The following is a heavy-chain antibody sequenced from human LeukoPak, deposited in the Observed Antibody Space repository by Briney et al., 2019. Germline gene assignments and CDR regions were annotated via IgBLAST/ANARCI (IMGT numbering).Heavy chain of an antibody. Sequence: SQTLSLTCTVSGVSISSGGYYWSWIRQHPGKGLEWLGYMYYSGSTSHHNPSLKSRLPISVDTSKNQFSLKLTSVTAADTAVYYCARAPPSTATTYDYWGQGILVTVSS. J-gene: IGHJ4*02. CDR3: ARAPPSTATTYDY. CDR2: MYYSGST. D-gene: IGHD5-12*01. V-gene: IGHV4-31*03. CDR1: GVSISSGGYY.